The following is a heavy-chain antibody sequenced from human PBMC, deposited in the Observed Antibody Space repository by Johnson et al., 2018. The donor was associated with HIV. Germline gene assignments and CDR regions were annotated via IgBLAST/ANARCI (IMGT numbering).Heavy chain of an antibody. D-gene: IGHD4-17*01. V-gene: IGHV3-11*04. Sequence: VQLVESGGGLVKPGGSLRLSCAASGFTFSAYYMSWIRQAPGKGLECLAYISSSGSSVYYTDSVKGRFTISMDNTKNSLHLQMNSLRAEDTAVYYCARDATPWGGAYVGYAFDLWGQGTMVAVSS. J-gene: IGHJ3*01. CDR3: ARDATPWGGAYVGYAFDL. CDR1: GFTFSAYY. CDR2: ISSSGSSV.